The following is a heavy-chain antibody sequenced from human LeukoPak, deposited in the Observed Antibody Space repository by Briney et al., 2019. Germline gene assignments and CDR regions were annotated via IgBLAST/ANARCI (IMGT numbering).Heavy chain of an antibody. CDR2: IYYSGST. J-gene: IGHJ4*02. Sequence: SETLSLTCTVSGGSMSSYYWSWIRQPPGKGLEWIGYIYYSGSTKYNPSLKSRVTISVDTSKNQLSLKLSSVTAADTAVYYCARGARAGYNLEPFDYWGQGTLVTVSS. D-gene: IGHD5-24*01. CDR3: ARGARAGYNLEPFDY. V-gene: IGHV4-59*08. CDR1: GGSMSSYY.